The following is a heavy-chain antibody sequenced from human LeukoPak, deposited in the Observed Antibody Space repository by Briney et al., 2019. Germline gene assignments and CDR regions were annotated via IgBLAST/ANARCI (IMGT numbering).Heavy chain of an antibody. V-gene: IGHV4-30-2*01. CDR1: GGSISSGGYS. CDR2: IYHSGST. D-gene: IGHD3-22*01. J-gene: IGHJ4*02. CDR3: ARAPRDDGSPFDY. Sequence: PSQTLSLTCAVSGGSISSGGYSWSRIRQPPGTGLEWIGYIYHSGSTYYNPSLKSRVTISVDRSKNQFSLKLSSVTAADTAVYYCARAPRDDGSPFDYWGQGTLVTVSS.